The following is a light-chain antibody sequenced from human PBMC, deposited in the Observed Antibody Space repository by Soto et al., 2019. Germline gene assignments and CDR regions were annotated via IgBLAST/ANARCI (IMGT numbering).Light chain of an antibody. CDR2: GIS. J-gene: IGLJ3*02. V-gene: IGLV7-43*01. Sequence: QTVVTQEPSLTVSAGRTVTLTCASSTGAVTSGYYPNWFQQKPGQAPRILIYGISNRQSWTPARFSGSLLGGRAALTLSGVQPEDEADYYCLVFYGGAWVFCGGIQLTVL. CDR1: TGAVTSGYY. CDR3: LVFYGGAWV.